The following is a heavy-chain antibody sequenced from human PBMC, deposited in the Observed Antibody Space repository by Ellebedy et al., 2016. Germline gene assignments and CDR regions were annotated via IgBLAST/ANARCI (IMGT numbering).Heavy chain of an antibody. CDR2: IWYDGSNK. J-gene: IGHJ4*02. D-gene: IGHD1-26*01. CDR3: AREEYSGSYLGY. V-gene: IGHV3-33*01. Sequence: GGSLRLSCAASGFTFSSYGMHWVRQAPGKGLEWVAVIWYDGSNKYYADSVKGRFTISRDNSKNTLYLQMNSLRAEDTAVYYCAREEYSGSYLGYWGQGTLVTVSS. CDR1: GFTFSSYG.